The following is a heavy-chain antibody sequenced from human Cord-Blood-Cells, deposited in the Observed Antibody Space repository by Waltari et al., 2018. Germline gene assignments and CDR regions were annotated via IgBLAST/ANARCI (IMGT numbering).Heavy chain of an antibody. CDR1: GGSIRSSSYY. D-gene: IGHD2-2*01. Sequence: QLQLQESGPGLVKPSETLSLTCTVSGGSIRSSSYYWGWLRPPPGKGLEWLGSIYYSGSTYYNPSLKSRVTISVDMSKNQFSLKLSSVTAADTAVYYCARRLDCSSTSCYLGYWYFDLWGRGTLVTVSS. J-gene: IGHJ2*01. CDR3: ARRLDCSSTSCYLGYWYFDL. CDR2: IYYSGST. V-gene: IGHV4-39*01.